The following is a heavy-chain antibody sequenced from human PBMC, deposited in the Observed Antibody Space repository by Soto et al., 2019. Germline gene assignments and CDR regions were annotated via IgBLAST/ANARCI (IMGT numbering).Heavy chain of an antibody. CDR3: AKGVAGWYYFDY. CDR1: GFTFDDYA. CDR2: ISWNVGSI. V-gene: IGHV3-9*01. D-gene: IGHD3-3*01. J-gene: IGHJ4*02. Sequence: EVQLVESGGGLVQPGRSLRLSCAASGFTFDDYAMHWVRQAPGKGLEWVSGISWNVGSIAYADSVKGRFTISRDNAKNSLYLQMNSLRAEVTALYYCAKGVAGWYYFDYWGQGTLVTVSS.